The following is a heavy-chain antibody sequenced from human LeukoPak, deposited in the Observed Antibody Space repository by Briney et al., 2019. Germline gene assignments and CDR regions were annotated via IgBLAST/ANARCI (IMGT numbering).Heavy chain of an antibody. Sequence: SETVGLTCTVSGGSISNYYWSWIRQPPEKGLEWIGYIYYSGNTNYNPSLKSRDTISVDTSKNQFSLKPNSVTAADTAVYYCARVRYCSTNRCYDREFDNWGQGTLVTVSS. J-gene: IGHJ4*02. CDR3: ARVRYCSTNRCYDREFDN. D-gene: IGHD2-2*01. CDR1: GGSISNYY. V-gene: IGHV4-59*01. CDR2: IYYSGNT.